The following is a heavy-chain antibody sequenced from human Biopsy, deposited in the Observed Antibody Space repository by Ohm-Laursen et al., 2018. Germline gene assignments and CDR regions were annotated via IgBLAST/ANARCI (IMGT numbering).Heavy chain of an antibody. CDR2: ISASSSYI. J-gene: IGHJ5*01. Sequence: SLRLSCAASGVTLSGYAMYWVRQAPGKGLAWVSSISASSSYIHYADSVKGRITVSRDNAKNSLYLQRNSLSAADTAIYYFATELLPPGVGGPWLDSWAREPRSPSPQ. CDR1: GVTLSGYA. D-gene: IGHD3-16*01. V-gene: IGHV3-21*06. CDR3: ATELLPPGVGGPWLDS.